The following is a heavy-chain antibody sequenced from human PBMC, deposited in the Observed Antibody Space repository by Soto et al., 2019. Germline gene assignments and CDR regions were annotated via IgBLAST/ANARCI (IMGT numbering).Heavy chain of an antibody. V-gene: IGHV1-2*04. CDR1: GYTFTSYD. CDR2: INPNSGGT. Sequence: GASVKVSCKASGYTFTSYDINWVRQAPGQGLEWMGWINPNSGGTNYAQKFQGWVTMTRDTSISTAYMELSRLRSDDTAVYYCARDLEAAAGDDYYYYYGMDVWGQGTTVTVSS. J-gene: IGHJ6*02. D-gene: IGHD6-13*01. CDR3: ARDLEAAAGDDYYYYYGMDV.